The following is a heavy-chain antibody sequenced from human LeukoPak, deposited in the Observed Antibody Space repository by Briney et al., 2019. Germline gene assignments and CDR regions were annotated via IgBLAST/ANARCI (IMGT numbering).Heavy chain of an antibody. CDR2: IYYSGST. CDR1: GGSISSYY. CDR3: ARGRRGYCSGGSCYYYYYGMDV. D-gene: IGHD2-15*01. V-gene: IGHV4-59*12. J-gene: IGHJ6*02. Sequence: SETLSLTCTVSGGSISSYYWSWIRQPPGKGLEWIGYIYYSGSTNYNPSLKSRVTISVDTSKNQFSLKLSSVTAADTAVYYRARGRRGYCSGGSCYYYYYGMDVWGQGTTVTVSS.